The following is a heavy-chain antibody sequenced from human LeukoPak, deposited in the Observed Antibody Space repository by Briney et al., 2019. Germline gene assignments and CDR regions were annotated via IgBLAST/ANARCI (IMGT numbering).Heavy chain of an antibody. Sequence: PGGSLRLSCVSSGFSVSTSYISWVRQAPGKGLEWVSVIHDDGTTHYADSVKGRFTISRDNSKNTVFLQMTSLGAEDTAIYYCGRVEGGNHFDYWGQGTLVSVSS. J-gene: IGHJ4*02. CDR1: GFSVSTSY. D-gene: IGHD2/OR15-2a*01. CDR2: IHDDGTT. V-gene: IGHV3-53*01. CDR3: GRVEGGNHFDY.